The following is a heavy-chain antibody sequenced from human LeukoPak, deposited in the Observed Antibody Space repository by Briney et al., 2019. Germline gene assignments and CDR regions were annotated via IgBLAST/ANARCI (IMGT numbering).Heavy chain of an antibody. Sequence: GRSLRLSCAASGFTFSSYDMHWVRQAPGKGLEWVAVISYDGSNKYYADSVKGRFTISRDNSKNTLYLQMNSLRAEDTAVYYCASLAAAGTIFWFDPWGQGTLVTVSS. D-gene: IGHD6-13*01. V-gene: IGHV3-30*03. J-gene: IGHJ5*02. CDR2: ISYDGSNK. CDR3: ASLAAAGTIFWFDP. CDR1: GFTFSSYD.